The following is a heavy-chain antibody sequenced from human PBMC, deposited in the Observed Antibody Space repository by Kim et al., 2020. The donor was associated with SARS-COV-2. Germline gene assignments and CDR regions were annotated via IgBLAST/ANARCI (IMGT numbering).Heavy chain of an antibody. V-gene: IGHV1-18*01. J-gene: IGHJ4*02. CDR3: ARDEDQNSNRDY. Sequence: NYAQKLPGRVTRTTDTSTSTAYMELRSLRSDDTAVYYCARDEDQNSNRDYWGQGTLVTVSS. D-gene: IGHD4-4*01.